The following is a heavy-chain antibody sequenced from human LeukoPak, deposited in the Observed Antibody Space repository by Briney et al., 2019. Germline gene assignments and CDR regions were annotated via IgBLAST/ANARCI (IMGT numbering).Heavy chain of an antibody. J-gene: IGHJ6*02. Sequence: GGSLRLSCAASGFTFSSYAMHWVRQAPGKGLEWVAVISYDGSNKYYEDSVKGRFTISRDNSKNTLYLQMNSLRAEDTAVYYCARSKTAYGSGSYLHYYYGMDVWGQGTTVTVSS. D-gene: IGHD3-10*01. V-gene: IGHV3-30*04. CDR2: ISYDGSNK. CDR3: ARSKTAYGSGSYLHYYYGMDV. CDR1: GFTFSSYA.